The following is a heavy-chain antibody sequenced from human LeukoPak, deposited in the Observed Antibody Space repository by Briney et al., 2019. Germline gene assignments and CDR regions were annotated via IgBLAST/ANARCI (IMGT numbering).Heavy chain of an antibody. D-gene: IGHD5-12*01. Sequence: PSETLSLTCTVSGGSISTYSWSWVRQTPDKGLEWIGSIVSTATKYNPSLESRVAISVDTSKNQFSLRLNSLTTADTASYLCARDTTVASGMQYWGPGTLVTVSS. CDR3: ARDTTVASGMQY. CDR2: IVSTAT. J-gene: IGHJ4*02. CDR1: GGSISTYS. V-gene: IGHV4-59*01.